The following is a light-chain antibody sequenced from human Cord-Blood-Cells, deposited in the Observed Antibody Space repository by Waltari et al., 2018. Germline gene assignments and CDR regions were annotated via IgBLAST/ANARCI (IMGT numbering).Light chain of an antibody. CDR3: MIWPSNASNWV. CDR1: SDINVGSYN. J-gene: IGLJ3*02. V-gene: IGLV5-37*01. Sequence: QPVLTQPPSSSASPGESARLTCTLPSDINVGSYNIYWYQQKTASPPRYLLYYYSDSDKGQGSGVPSRFSGSKDASANTGILLISGLQSEDEADYYCMIWPSNASNWVFGGGTKLTVL. CDR2: YYSDSDK.